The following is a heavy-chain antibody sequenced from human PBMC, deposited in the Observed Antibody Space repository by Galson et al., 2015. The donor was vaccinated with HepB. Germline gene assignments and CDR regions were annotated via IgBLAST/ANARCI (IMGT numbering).Heavy chain of an antibody. V-gene: IGHV4-59*08. CDR2: IYYSGST. Sequence: ETLSLTCTVSGGSISNYYWSWIRQPPGKGLEWIGYIYYSGSTNYDPSLQSRVTISIDTSKNQFSMRLSSVTAADTAVYYCARRGYGGNTPFDYWGQGTLVTVSS. CDR3: ARRGYGGNTPFDY. CDR1: GGSISNYY. D-gene: IGHD4-23*01. J-gene: IGHJ4*02.